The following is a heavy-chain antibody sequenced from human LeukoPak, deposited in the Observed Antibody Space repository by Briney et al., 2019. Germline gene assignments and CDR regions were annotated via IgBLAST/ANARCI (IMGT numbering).Heavy chain of an antibody. Sequence: SETLSLTCTVSGGSISSYFWSWIRQPPGKGLEWIGYIYYSGSTYYNPSLKSRVTISVDTSKNQFSLKLSSVTAADTAVYYCARGKYCSSTSCFDYWGQGTLVTVSS. CDR1: GGSISSYF. J-gene: IGHJ4*02. V-gene: IGHV4-59*06. D-gene: IGHD2-2*01. CDR3: ARGKYCSSTSCFDY. CDR2: IYYSGST.